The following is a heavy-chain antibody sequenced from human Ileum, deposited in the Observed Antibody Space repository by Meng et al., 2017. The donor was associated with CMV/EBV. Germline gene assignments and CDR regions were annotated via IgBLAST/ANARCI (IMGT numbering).Heavy chain of an antibody. Sequence: GFTFSTAWMNWLRPAPGQGPEWVGRIKSNSDGGATHYTAPVRGRFTISSHDSQNTLSLHMNSLETEDTGVYYCATNRLLRSRWYFDYWGQGTLVTVSS. J-gene: IGHJ4*02. CDR2: IKSNSDGGAT. D-gene: IGHD6-13*01. CDR3: ATNRLLRSRWYFDY. V-gene: IGHV3-15*07. CDR1: GFTFSTAW.